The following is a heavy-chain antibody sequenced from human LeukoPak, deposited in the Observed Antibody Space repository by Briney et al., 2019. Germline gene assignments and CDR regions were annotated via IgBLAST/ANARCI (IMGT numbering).Heavy chain of an antibody. CDR3: ARDHTYYYDSSGYPGGGSY. Sequence: GGSLRLSCAASGFTFSSYWMSWVRQAPGKGLEWVANIKQDGSEKYYVDSVKGRFTISRDNAKNSLYLQMNSLRAEDTAVYYCARDHTYYYDSSGYPGGGSYWGQGTLVTVSS. J-gene: IGHJ4*02. CDR2: IKQDGSEK. V-gene: IGHV3-7*01. D-gene: IGHD3-22*01. CDR1: GFTFSSYW.